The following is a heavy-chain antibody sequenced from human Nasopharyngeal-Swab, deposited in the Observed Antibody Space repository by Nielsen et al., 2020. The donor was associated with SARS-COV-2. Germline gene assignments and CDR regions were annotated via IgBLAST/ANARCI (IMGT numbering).Heavy chain of an antibody. Sequence: SETLSLTCTVSGGSISSSSYYWGWIRQPPGKGLEWIGSIYYSGSTYYNPSLKSRVTISVDTSKNQFSLKLSSVTAADTAVYYCARFNGNSIAAAGIARGYYYYYGMDVWGQGTTVTVSS. D-gene: IGHD6-13*01. CDR3: ARFNGNSIAAAGIARGYYYYYGMDV. J-gene: IGHJ6*02. V-gene: IGHV4-39*07. CDR2: IYYSGST. CDR1: GGSISSSSYY.